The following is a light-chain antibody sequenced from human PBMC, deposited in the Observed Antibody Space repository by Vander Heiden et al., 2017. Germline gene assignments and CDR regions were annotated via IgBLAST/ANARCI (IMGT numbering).Light chain of an antibody. CDR1: QSINNY. Sequence: IQMTQSPSSLSASIGDRVTITCRASQSINNYLNWHQQKPGKAPNRLIYAASTLQSGVPSRFSGSASGTDVTLTISGLQPEDFGTYYCQQSYSVPWTFGQGTKVEVK. CDR3: QQSYSVPWT. V-gene: IGKV1-39*01. J-gene: IGKJ1*01. CDR2: AAS.